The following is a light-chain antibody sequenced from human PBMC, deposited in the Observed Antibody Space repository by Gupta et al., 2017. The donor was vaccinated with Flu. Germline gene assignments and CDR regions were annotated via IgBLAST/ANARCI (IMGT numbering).Light chain of an antibody. CDR2: RAS. Sequence: EIVMTKSPATLSVSPGERATLTCRASQSVSSNFAWYQQKPGQAPRLLIYRASTRASGIPARFSGSGSGTEFTLTISSLQSEDFAVYYCQQYNSWWYSFGQGTKLEIK. CDR1: QSVSSN. CDR3: QQYNSWWYS. J-gene: IGKJ2*03. V-gene: IGKV3-15*01.